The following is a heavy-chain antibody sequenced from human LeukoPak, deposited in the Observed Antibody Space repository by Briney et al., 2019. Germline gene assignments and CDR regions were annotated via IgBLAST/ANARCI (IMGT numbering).Heavy chain of an antibody. Sequence: RASETLSLTCTVSGGSISSYYWSWIRQPPGKGLEWIGYIYYSGSTNYNPSLKSRVTISVDTSKNQFSLKLSSVTAADTAVYYCTSQDSSGYYYFDYWGQGTLVTVSS. D-gene: IGHD3-22*01. CDR3: TSQDSSGYYYFDY. V-gene: IGHV4-59*01. CDR2: IYYSGST. CDR1: GGSISSYY. J-gene: IGHJ4*02.